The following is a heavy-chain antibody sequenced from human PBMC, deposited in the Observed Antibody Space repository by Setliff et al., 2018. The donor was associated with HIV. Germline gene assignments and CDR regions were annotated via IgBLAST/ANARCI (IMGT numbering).Heavy chain of an antibody. J-gene: IGHJ4*02. V-gene: IGHV3-21*01. CDR3: ARARGTNWPFDY. D-gene: IGHD1-1*01. Sequence: GESLKISCAASGFTFSSYSMNWVRQAPGKGLEWVSSISSSSTTYADSVKGRFTISRDNAKNTLYLQMNSLRAEDTAVYYCARARGTNWPFDYWGQGTLVTVSS. CDR1: GFTFSSYS. CDR2: ISSSST.